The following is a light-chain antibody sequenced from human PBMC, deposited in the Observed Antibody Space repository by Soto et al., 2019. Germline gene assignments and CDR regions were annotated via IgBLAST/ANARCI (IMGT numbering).Light chain of an antibody. CDR2: DVS. CDR3: CSYAGSFLV. CDR1: SSDVGGYNY. J-gene: IGLJ2*01. Sequence: QSALTQPRSVSGSPGQSVTISCTGTSSDVGGYNYVSWYQQHPGKAPKLMIYDVSKRPSGVPDRFSGSKSGNTASLTISGLQAEDEADYYCCSYAGSFLVFVGGTK. V-gene: IGLV2-11*01.